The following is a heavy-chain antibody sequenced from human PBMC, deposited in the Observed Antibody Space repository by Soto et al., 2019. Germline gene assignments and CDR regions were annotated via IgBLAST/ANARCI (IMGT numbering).Heavy chain of an antibody. V-gene: IGHV3-23*01. J-gene: IGHJ3*01. CDR1: RLTFSNFA. CDR3: AKDPNGDHLGAFDA. Sequence: EVQVLEFGGGLVQPGGSLRLSFTASRLTFSNFAVTWVSQAPGKGLEWVSSISGNGGGTHYADSLKGRFTISRDNSKNTVHFQMNSLGAEDTDVYHCAKDPNGDHLGAFDAWRQETLVTVSS. D-gene: IGHD4-17*01. CDR2: ISGNGGGT.